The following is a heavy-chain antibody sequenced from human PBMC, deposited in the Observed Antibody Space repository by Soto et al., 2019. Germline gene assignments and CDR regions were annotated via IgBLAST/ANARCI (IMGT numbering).Heavy chain of an antibody. J-gene: IGHJ5*02. CDR1: GGSFSGYY. D-gene: IGHD3-9*01. CDR3: ARGQFVLRYFDWPKSWFDP. CDR2: INHSGST. Sequence: SETLSLTCAVYGGSFSGYYWSWIRQPPGKGLEWIGEINHSGSTNYNPSLKSRVTISVDTSKNQFSLKLSSVTAADTAVYYCARGQFVLRYFDWPKSWFDPWGQGTLVTVSS. V-gene: IGHV4-34*01.